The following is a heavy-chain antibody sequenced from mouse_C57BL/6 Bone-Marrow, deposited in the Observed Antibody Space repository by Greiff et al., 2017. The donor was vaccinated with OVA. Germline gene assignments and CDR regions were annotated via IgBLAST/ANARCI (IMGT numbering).Heavy chain of an antibody. CDR3: TDYYYGSSYWYFDV. CDR1: GYTFTDYE. CDR2: IDPETGGT. V-gene: IGHV1-15*01. J-gene: IGHJ1*03. Sequence: VKLQESGAELVRPGASVTLSCKASGYTFTDYELHWVKQTPVHGLEWIGAIDPETGGTAYNQKFKGKAILTADKSSSTAYMELRSLTSEDSAVYYCTDYYYGSSYWYFDVWGTGTTVTVSS. D-gene: IGHD1-1*01.